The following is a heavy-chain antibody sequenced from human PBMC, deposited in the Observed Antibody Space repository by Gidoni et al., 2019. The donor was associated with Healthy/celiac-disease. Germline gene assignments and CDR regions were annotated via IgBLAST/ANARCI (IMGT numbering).Heavy chain of an antibody. Sequence: QGLEWMGIINPSGGSTSYAQKFQGRVTMTRDTSTSTVYMELSSLRSEDTAVYYCARGRYYDFWSGYQGPYYGMDVWGQGTTVTVSS. D-gene: IGHD3-3*01. CDR2: INPSGGST. CDR3: ARGRYYDFWSGYQGPYYGMDV. V-gene: IGHV1-46*01. J-gene: IGHJ6*02.